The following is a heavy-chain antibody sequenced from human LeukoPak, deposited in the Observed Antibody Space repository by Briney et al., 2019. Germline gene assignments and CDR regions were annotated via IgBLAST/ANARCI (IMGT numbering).Heavy chain of an antibody. V-gene: IGHV4-39*07. J-gene: IGHJ4*02. CDR3: IYDSLSAPRRETTHQDY. D-gene: IGHD3-22*01. Sequence: KPSETLSLTCTVSGGSISSSSYYWGWIRQPPGKGLEWIGSIYYSGSTYYNPSLKSRVTISVDTSKNQFSRKLGSVTAADTAVYYCIYDSLSAPRRETTHQDYWGQGTLVTVSS. CDR2: IYYSGST. CDR1: GGSISSSSYY.